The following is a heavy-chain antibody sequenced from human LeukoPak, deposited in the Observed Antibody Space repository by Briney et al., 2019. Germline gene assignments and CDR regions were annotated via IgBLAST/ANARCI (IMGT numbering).Heavy chain of an antibody. CDR2: INPNSGGT. Sequence: ASVKVSCKASGYTFTVYYMHWVRQAPGQGLEWMGWINPNSGGTNYAQKFQGRVTMTRDTSISTAYMELSRLRSDDTAVYYCARGFVVVPPLIAAAGPSVIFDYWGQGTLVTVSS. CDR1: GYTFTVYY. J-gene: IGHJ4*02. V-gene: IGHV1-2*02. D-gene: IGHD6-13*01. CDR3: ARGFVVVPPLIAAAGPSVIFDY.